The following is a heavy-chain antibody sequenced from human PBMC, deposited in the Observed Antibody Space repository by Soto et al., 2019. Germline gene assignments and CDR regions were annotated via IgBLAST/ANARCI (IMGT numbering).Heavy chain of an antibody. CDR3: VRRKSGPYGMDV. D-gene: IGHD1-26*01. CDR1: GGTFSSYA. Sequence: SVKVSCKASGGTFSSYAISWVRQAPGQGLEWMGGIIPIFGTANYAQKFQGRVTITADESTSTAYMELSSLRSEDTAVYYCVRRKSGPYGMDVWGQGTTVTVSS. CDR2: IIPIFGTA. V-gene: IGHV1-69*13. J-gene: IGHJ6*02.